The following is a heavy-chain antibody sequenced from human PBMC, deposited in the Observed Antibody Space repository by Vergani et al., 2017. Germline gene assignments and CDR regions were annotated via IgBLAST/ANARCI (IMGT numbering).Heavy chain of an antibody. J-gene: IGHJ4*02. D-gene: IGHD3-3*01. CDR1: GFTVSSNY. CDR3: ARGSRMEDFWSGYYLAY. Sequence: EVQLVESGGGLIQPGGSLRLSCAASGFTVSSNYMSWVRQAPGKGLEWVSVIYSGGSTYYADSVKGRFTISRDNSKNTLYLQMNSLRAEDTAVYYCARGSRMEDFWSGYYLAYWGQGTLVTVSS. V-gene: IGHV3-53*01. CDR2: IYSGGST.